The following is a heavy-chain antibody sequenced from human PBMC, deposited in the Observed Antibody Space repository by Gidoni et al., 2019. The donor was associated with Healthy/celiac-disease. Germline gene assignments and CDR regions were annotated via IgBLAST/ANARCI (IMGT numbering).Heavy chain of an antibody. CDR2: ISYDGSNK. CDR1: GFTFSSYG. D-gene: IGHD3-10*01. J-gene: IGHJ6*02. CDR3: AKDAARFGELFLASFGMDV. V-gene: IGHV3-30*18. Sequence: QVQLVESGGGVVQPGRSLRLSCAASGFTFSSYGMHWVRQAPGKGLEGVAVISYDGSNKYYADSVKGRFTISRDNSKNTLYLQMNSLRAEDTAVYYCAKDAARFGELFLASFGMDVWGQGTTVTVSS.